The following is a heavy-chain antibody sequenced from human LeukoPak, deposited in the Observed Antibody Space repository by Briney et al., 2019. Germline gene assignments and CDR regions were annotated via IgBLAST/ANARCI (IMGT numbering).Heavy chain of an antibody. Sequence: GGSLRLSCAASGFTFSNYWMHWVRQAPGKGLEWVSRINSDGSSTTYADSVKGRVTISRDNAKNTLYLQMNSLRAEDTAVYYCAKDLPTRTRQGYLFSYWGQGTLVTVSS. CDR3: AKDLPTRTRQGYLFSY. D-gene: IGHD2-15*01. V-gene: IGHV3-74*01. CDR1: GFTFSNYW. J-gene: IGHJ4*02. CDR2: INSDGSST.